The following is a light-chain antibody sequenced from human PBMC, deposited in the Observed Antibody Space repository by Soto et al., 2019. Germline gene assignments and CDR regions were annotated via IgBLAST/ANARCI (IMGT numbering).Light chain of an antibody. Sequence: QSVLTQPPSASGTPGQRVTISCSGSTSNIGRNTVNWYQQLPGTAPKLLIYSNHQRPSGVPDRFSGSKSGTSASLAISGLQSEDEADYYCAAWDDSLNGPVFGGGTKLTVL. J-gene: IGLJ3*02. V-gene: IGLV1-44*01. CDR3: AAWDDSLNGPV. CDR2: SNH. CDR1: TSNIGRNT.